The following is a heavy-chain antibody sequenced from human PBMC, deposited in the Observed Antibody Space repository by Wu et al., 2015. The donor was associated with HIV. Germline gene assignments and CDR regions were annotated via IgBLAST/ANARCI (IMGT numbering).Heavy chain of an antibody. J-gene: IGHJ5*02. V-gene: IGHV1-46*01. CDR3: ATAVAGLNWFDP. CDR2: INPSGGST. Sequence: QVRLVQSGAEVRKPGASVKVSCKASGYTFTSYYMHWVRQAPGQGLEWMGIINPSGGSTSYAQKFQGRVTMTRDTSTSTVYMELSSLRSEDTAVYYCATAVAGLNWFDPWGQGTLVTVSS. D-gene: IGHD6-19*01. CDR1: GYTFTSYY.